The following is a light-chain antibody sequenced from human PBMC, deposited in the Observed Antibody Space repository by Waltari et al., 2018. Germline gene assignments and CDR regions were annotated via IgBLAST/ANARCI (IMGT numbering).Light chain of an antibody. J-gene: IGKJ1*01. V-gene: IGKV2-24*01. CDR3: MQATQQRT. CDR2: KIS. Sequence: DTVLTQTPLSLLVTLGQSASISCRSSQRLLHSDGNTYLSWLHKRPGQPPRLLIYKISHRFSGVPDRFSGSGAGTYFTLKIRAVEAEDVGVYYCMQATQQRTLGQGTRVEIK. CDR1: QRLLHSDGNTY.